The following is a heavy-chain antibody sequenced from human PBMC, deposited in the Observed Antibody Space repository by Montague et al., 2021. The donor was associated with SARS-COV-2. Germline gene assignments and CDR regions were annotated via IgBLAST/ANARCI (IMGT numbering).Heavy chain of an antibody. CDR2: IYSGGSST. Sequence: SLRLSCAASGFTFSSYAMSWVRQAPGKGLEWVSVIYSGGSSTKYGDSVKGRFTISRDNSRNKLFLQMNSLRAEDTAIYYCAKDVVSGYLGALDYWGQGSLVTVSS. D-gene: IGHD3-10*01. CDR3: AKDVVSGYLGALDY. V-gene: IGHV3-23*03. J-gene: IGHJ4*02. CDR1: GFTFSSYA.